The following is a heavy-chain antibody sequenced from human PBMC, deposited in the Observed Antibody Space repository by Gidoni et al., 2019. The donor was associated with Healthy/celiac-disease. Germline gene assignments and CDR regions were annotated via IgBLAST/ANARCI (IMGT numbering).Heavy chain of an antibody. CDR1: GFTFSSYA. V-gene: IGHV3-23*01. D-gene: IGHD6-6*01. Sequence: EVQLLESGGCLVQPGGSLRLSCSASGFTFSSYAMSWVRQAPGQGLEWVSAISGSGGSTYYADSVKGRFTISRDNSKNTLYLQMNSRRAEDTAVYYCAKHIAARPSWNYFDYWGQGTLVTVSS. CDR3: AKHIAARPSWNYFDY. J-gene: IGHJ4*02. CDR2: ISGSGGST.